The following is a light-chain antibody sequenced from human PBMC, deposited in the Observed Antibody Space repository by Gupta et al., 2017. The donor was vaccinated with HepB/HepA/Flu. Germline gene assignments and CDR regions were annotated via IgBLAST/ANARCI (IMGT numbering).Light chain of an antibody. Sequence: DIQMTQSPSSLSASVGDRVTITCQASQDISNYLNWYQQKPGKAPKLLIYDASNLETGVLSRFSGSGSGTDFTFTISSLQPEDIATYYCQQYDILITFGQGTRLEIK. CDR1: QDISNY. CDR2: DAS. CDR3: QQYDILIT. V-gene: IGKV1-33*01. J-gene: IGKJ5*01.